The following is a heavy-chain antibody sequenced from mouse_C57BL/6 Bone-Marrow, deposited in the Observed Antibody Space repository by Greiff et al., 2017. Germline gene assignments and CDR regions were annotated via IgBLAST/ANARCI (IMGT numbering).Heavy chain of an antibody. CDR1: GYTFTDYY. V-gene: IGHV1-19*01. J-gene: IGHJ3*01. Sequence: VQLQQSGPVLVKPGASVKMSCKASGYTFTDYYMNWVKQSHGKSLEWIGVINPYNGGTSYNQKFKGKATLAADRSSSTAYMELSSLTSEDSAVYYGAIGGTTVGGLAYWGQGTLVTVSA. CDR2: INPYNGGT. CDR3: AIGGTTVGGLAY. D-gene: IGHD1-1*01.